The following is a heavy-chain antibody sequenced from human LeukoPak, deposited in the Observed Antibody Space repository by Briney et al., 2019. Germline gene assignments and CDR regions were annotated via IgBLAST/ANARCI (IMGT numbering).Heavy chain of an antibody. CDR3: ARGGGTNDDFWSGYAYSFDY. D-gene: IGHD3-3*01. J-gene: IGHJ4*02. CDR1: GGSINNGGYY. CDR2: IYYSGSS. V-gene: IGHV4-30-4*01. Sequence: SETLSLTCTVSGGSINNGGYYWSWIRQQPGKGLEWIGYIYYSGSSYYNPSLKSRVTISVDTSKNQFSLKLSSVTAADTAVYFCARGGGTNDDFWSGYAYSFDYWGQGALVTVSS.